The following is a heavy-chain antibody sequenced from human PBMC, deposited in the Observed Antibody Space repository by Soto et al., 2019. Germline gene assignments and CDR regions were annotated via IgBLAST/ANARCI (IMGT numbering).Heavy chain of an antibody. CDR3: AKGPQWELRTHFDY. D-gene: IGHD1-26*01. CDR1: GFTFSNHV. CDR2: IIGSGGRT. V-gene: IGHV3-23*01. J-gene: IGHJ4*02. Sequence: ESGGGLVQPGGSLRLSCAASGFTFSNHVMSWVRQAPGKGLEWVSDIIGSGGRTYYADSVKGRFTISRDNSKNTLYLQMNSLRADDTAVYYCAKGPQWELRTHFDYWGQGTLITVSS.